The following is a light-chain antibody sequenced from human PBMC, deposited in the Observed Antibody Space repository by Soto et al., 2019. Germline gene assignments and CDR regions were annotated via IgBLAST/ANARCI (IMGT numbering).Light chain of an antibody. CDR2: GNS. CDR3: QSYDSSLSAFVV. J-gene: IGLJ2*01. CDR1: SSNIGAGYD. V-gene: IGLV1-40*01. Sequence: QSVLTQPPSVSGAPGQRVTISCTGSSSNIGAGYDVHWYQQLPGTAPKLLIYGNSNRPSGVPDRFSGSKSGTSASLHITGLQAEDDADYYCQSYDSSLSAFVVFGGGTQLTVL.